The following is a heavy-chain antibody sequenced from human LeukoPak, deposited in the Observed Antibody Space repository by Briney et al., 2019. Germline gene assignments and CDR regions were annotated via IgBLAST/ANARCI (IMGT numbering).Heavy chain of an antibody. CDR3: ARYTEHYFDY. CDR1: GFTFSTYW. J-gene: IGHJ4*02. CDR2: MKRDGSEV. V-gene: IGHV3-7*01. Sequence: GGSLRLSCAASGFTFSTYWMTWVRQAPGKGLEWVANMKRDGSEVYYANSVKGHFTISRDNAKNSLYLQMNSLRAEDTAVYYCARYTEHYFDYWGQGTLVTVSS. D-gene: IGHD2-2*02.